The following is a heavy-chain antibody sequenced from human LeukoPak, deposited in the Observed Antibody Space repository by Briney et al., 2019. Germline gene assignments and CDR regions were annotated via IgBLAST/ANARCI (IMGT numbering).Heavy chain of an antibody. D-gene: IGHD2-2*02. Sequence: PGRSLRLSCAASGFTFSSYSMNWVRQAPGKGLEWVSSISSSSSYIYYADSVKGRFTISRDNAKNSLYLQMNSLRAEDTAVYYCARDGIVVVPAAIPGDYYYYMDVWGKGTTVTVSS. CDR3: ARDGIVVVPAAIPGDYYYYMDV. V-gene: IGHV3-21*01. CDR2: ISSSSSYI. J-gene: IGHJ6*03. CDR1: GFTFSSYS.